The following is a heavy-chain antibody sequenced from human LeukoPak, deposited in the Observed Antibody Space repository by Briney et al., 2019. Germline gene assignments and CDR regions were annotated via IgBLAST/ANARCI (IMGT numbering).Heavy chain of an antibody. CDR3: ERGPVGAYCSGGSCYRYDYYYYGMDV. CDR1: GGSISSRNW. D-gene: IGHD2-15*01. CDR2: NYHSGST. J-gene: IGHJ6*04. Sequence: SQTLSLTCAVTGGSISSRNWWTWVRQPPAKGRQWHGENYHSGSTNYNPSLKSRVTISVDKSKNHFSLKLSSAIAADTDGYYCERGPVGAYCSGGSCYRYDYYYYGMDVWGKGTTVTVSS. V-gene: IGHV4-4*02.